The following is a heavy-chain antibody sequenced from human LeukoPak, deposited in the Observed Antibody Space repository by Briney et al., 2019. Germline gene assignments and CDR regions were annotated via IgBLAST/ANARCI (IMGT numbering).Heavy chain of an antibody. Sequence: GGSLRLSCAASGFTFSSYAMHWVRQAPGKGLEWVAVISYDGSNKYYADSVKGRFTISRDNSKNTLYLQMNSLRAEDTAVYYCARDQQWLALTSKGKYDYWGQGTLVTVSS. CDR3: ARDQQWLALTSKGKYDY. CDR1: GFTFSSYA. V-gene: IGHV3-30-3*01. CDR2: ISYDGSNK. D-gene: IGHD3-22*01. J-gene: IGHJ4*02.